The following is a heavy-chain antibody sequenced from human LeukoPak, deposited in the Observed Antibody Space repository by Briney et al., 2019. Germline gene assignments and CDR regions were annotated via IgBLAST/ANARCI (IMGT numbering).Heavy chain of an antibody. CDR2: ISSSSSYI. V-gene: IGHV3-21*01. CDR1: GFTFYNYA. D-gene: IGHD3/OR15-3a*01. J-gene: IGHJ6*02. CDR3: ARDLDLEWGPYYYYGMDV. Sequence: GGSLRLSCAASGFTFYNYAMNWVRQAPGKGLEWVSSISSSSSYIYYADSVKGRFTISRDNAKNSLYLQMNSLRAEDTAVYYCARDLDLEWGPYYYYGMDVWGQGTTVTVSS.